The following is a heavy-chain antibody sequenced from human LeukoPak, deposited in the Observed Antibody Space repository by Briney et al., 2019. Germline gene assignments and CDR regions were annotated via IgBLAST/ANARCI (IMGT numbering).Heavy chain of an antibody. CDR2: IYHSGST. Sequence: PSETLSLTCTVSGYSISSGYYWGWIRQPPGKGLEWIGSIYHSGSTYYNPSLKSRVTISVDTSKNQYSLKLSSVTAADTAVYYCAAGSSSWYSYFYMDVWGKGTTVTVSS. V-gene: IGHV4-38-2*02. CDR3: AAGSSSWYSYFYMDV. CDR1: GYSISSGYY. D-gene: IGHD6-13*01. J-gene: IGHJ6*03.